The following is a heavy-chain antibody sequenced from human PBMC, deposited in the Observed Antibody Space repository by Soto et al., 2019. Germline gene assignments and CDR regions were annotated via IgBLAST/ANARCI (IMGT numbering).Heavy chain of an antibody. CDR3: ARDYGDLGYDS. CDR1: GLTLSRNG. J-gene: IGHJ4*02. V-gene: IGHV3-33*01. D-gene: IGHD4-17*01. CDR2: LWNDGYTK. Sequence: PGGSLRLSCAASGLTLSRNGMHWVRQAPGKGLEWVAILWNDGYTKYYADSVQGRFAISRDSSKNTLYLQMNSLRVDDTAVYYCARDYGDLGYDSWGQGTLVTVSS.